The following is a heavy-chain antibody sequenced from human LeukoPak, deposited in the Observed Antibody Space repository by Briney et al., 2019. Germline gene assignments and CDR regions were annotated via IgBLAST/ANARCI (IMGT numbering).Heavy chain of an antibody. D-gene: IGHD3-10*01. J-gene: IGHJ5*02. Sequence: GGSLRLSCAASGFTFSSYWMHWVRQAPGKGLVWVSRINIDGSSTSYADSVKGRFTISRDNAKNTLYLQMNTLGAEDTAAYYCAREGYYYGSGRPMPFDPWGQGTLVTVSS. CDR3: AREGYYYGSGRPMPFDP. CDR1: GFTFSSYW. V-gene: IGHV3-74*01. CDR2: INIDGSST.